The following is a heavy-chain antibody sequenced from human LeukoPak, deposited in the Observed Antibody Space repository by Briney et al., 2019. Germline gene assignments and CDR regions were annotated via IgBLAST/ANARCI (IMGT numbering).Heavy chain of an antibody. CDR2: MNPNSGNT. D-gene: IGHD5-12*01. J-gene: IGHJ6*02. Sequence: WASVKVSCKASGYTFTSYDISWVRQATGQGLEWMGWMNPNSGNTGYAQKFQGRVTMTRNTSISTAYMELSSLRSEDTAVYYCARAHSVDDYYYYGMDVWGQGTTVTVSS. V-gene: IGHV1-8*01. CDR1: GYTFTSYD. CDR3: ARAHSVDDYYYYGMDV.